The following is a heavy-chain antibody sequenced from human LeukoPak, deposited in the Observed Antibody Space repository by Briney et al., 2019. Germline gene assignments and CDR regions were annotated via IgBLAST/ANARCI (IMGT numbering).Heavy chain of an antibody. CDR3: ARDRYNWNDGGWFDP. CDR1: GGSVSSGSYY. V-gene: IGHV4-61*01. J-gene: IGHJ5*02. D-gene: IGHD1-1*01. CDR2: IYYSGST. Sequence: KPSETLSLTCTVSGGSVSSGSYYWSWIRQPPGKGLEWIGYIYYSGSTNYNPSLKSRVTISVDTSKNQFSLKLSSVTAADTAVYYCARDRYNWNDGGWFDPWGQGTLVTVSS.